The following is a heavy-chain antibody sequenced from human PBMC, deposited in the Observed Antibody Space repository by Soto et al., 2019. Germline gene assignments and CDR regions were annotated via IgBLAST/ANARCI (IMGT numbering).Heavy chain of an antibody. J-gene: IGHJ5*02. CDR3: TNVGVLRTNFRWFDL. D-gene: IGHD2-8*01. Sequence: EGQLVESGGGLVKPGGSLRLSCAASGFAFQTYTMEWLRQPPGKGLEWVSSITISGNYIYYADSVKGRFTISRDNGRNSVYLNMNCLSAEDTAVYYCTNVGVLRTNFRWFDLWGQGTLVTVSS. CDR2: ITISGNYI. CDR1: GFAFQTYT. V-gene: IGHV3-21*01.